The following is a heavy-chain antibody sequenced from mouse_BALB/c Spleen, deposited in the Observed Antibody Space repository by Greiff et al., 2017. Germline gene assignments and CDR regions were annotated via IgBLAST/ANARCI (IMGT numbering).Heavy chain of an antibody. CDR1: GFTFSDYY. V-gene: IGHV5-4*02. CDR2: ISDGGSYT. J-gene: IGHJ3*01. CDR3: SGVYRELLASWFAY. D-gene: IGHD2-1*01. Sequence: EVKLVESGGGLVKPGGSLKLSCAASGFTFSDYYMYWVRQTPEKRLEWVATISDGGSYTYYPESVKGRITISRDNAKNNLYLQMSSLKSEDTAMYYCSGVYRELLASWFAYWGQGTLVTVSA.